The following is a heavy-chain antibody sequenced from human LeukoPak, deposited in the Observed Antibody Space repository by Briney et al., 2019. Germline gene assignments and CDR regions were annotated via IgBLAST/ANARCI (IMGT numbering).Heavy chain of an antibody. CDR2: ISSSSSYI. CDR3: AELGITMIGGV. V-gene: IGHV3-21*01. Sequence: GGSLRLSCAASGFTFSSYSMNWVRQAPGKGLEWVSSISSSSSYIYYADSVKGRFTISRDNAKNSLYLQMNSLRAEDTAVYYCAELGITMIGGVWGKGTTVAISS. J-gene: IGHJ6*04. CDR1: GFTFSSYS. D-gene: IGHD3-10*02.